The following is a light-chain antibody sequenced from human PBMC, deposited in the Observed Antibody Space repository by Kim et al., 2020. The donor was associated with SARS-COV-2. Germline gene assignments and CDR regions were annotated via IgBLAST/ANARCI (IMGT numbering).Light chain of an antibody. Sequence: RATLNCKSSQNGLYNSNNKNYVSWYQQTPGQAPKLLIYWASIRESGVSDRFSGSGSETDFTLTISSLQAEDVAVYYCQQYYSTPPSFGQGTKLEI. CDR3: QQYYSTPPS. CDR1: QNGLYNSNNKNY. J-gene: IGKJ2*03. V-gene: IGKV4-1*01. CDR2: WAS.